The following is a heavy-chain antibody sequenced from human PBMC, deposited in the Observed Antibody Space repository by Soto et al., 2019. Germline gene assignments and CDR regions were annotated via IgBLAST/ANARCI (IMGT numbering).Heavy chain of an antibody. CDR1: GFTFSSYA. J-gene: IGHJ5*02. D-gene: IGHD3-3*01. CDR2: ISYDGSNK. V-gene: IGHV3-30-3*01. Sequence: GGSLRLSCAASGFTFSSYAMHWVRQAPGKGLEWVAVISYDGSNKYYADSVKGRFTISRDNSKNTLYLQMNSLRAEDTAVYYCAASVRKYYDFWSGYGNPDWFDPWGQGTLVTVSS. CDR3: AASVRKYYDFWSGYGNPDWFDP.